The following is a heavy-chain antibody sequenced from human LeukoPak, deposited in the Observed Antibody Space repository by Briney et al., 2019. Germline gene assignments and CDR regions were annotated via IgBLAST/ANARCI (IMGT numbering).Heavy chain of an antibody. CDR3: ARDYLGHCGGDCYFFDY. J-gene: IGHJ4*02. CDR2: IIPIFGTA. Sequence: SVKVSCKASGGTFSSYAISWVRQAPGQGLEWMGGIIPIFGTANYAQKFQGRVTITADESTSTAYMELSSLRSEDTAVYYCARDYLGHCGGDCYFFDYWGQGTLVTVSS. D-gene: IGHD2-21*02. V-gene: IGHV1-69*13. CDR1: GGTFSSYA.